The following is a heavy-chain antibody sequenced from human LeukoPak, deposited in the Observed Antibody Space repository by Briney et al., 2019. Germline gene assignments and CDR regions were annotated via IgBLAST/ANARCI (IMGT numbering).Heavy chain of an antibody. CDR1: GFTFSSYS. D-gene: IGHD6-13*01. CDR3: AREGQQLVRGYYGMDV. J-gene: IGHJ6*02. CDR2: IKQDGSEK. Sequence: GGSLRLSCAASGFTFSSYSMNWVRQAPGKGLEWVANIKQDGSEKYYVDSVKGRFTISRDNAKNSLYLQMNSLRAEDTAVYYCAREGQQLVRGYYGMDVWGQGTTVTVSS. V-gene: IGHV3-7*01.